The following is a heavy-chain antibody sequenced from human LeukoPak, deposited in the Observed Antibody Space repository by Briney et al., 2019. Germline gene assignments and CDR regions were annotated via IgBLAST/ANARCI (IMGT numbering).Heavy chain of an antibody. Sequence: SETLSLTCAVYGGSFSGYYWSWIRQPPGKGLEWIGEINHSGSTNYNPSLKSRVTISVDTSKNQFSLKLSSVTAADTAVYYCAKAVRAIRGYYYYMDVWGKGTTVTVSS. V-gene: IGHV4-34*01. CDR3: AKAVRAIRGYYYYMDV. J-gene: IGHJ6*03. D-gene: IGHD3-10*01. CDR1: GGSFSGYY. CDR2: INHSGST.